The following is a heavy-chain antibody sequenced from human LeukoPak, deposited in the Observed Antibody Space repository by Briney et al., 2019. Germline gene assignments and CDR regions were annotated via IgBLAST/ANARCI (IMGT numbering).Heavy chain of an antibody. Sequence: GGSLSLSCAVSGFTFSDYYMSWIRQAPGEGLEWVSYISSSGSTIYYAGSVKGRFTISRDNAKNYLYLQMNSLRTEDTALYYCVKDGGDYGDYSYYFDYWGQGTLVTVSS. CDR1: GFTFSDYY. CDR2: ISSSGSTI. D-gene: IGHD4-17*01. J-gene: IGHJ4*02. CDR3: VKDGGDYGDYSYYFDY. V-gene: IGHV3-11*01.